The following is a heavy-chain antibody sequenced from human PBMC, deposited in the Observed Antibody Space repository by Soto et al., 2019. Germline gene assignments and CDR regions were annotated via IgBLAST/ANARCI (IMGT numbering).Heavy chain of an antibody. V-gene: IGHV6-1*01. CDR1: GDSVSSNSAG. CDR3: ARGEQYSGRIFDY. CDR2: TYYRSKWYY. J-gene: IGHJ4*01. D-gene: IGHD1-26*01. Sequence: QALSLPCAITGDSVSSNSAGWSWVRHSPSRGLEWLGRTYYRSKWYYEYAVSVRGRITINPDTSKNQYSLQLNSVTPEDTAVYFCARGEQYSGRIFDYWGQGTLVTVSS.